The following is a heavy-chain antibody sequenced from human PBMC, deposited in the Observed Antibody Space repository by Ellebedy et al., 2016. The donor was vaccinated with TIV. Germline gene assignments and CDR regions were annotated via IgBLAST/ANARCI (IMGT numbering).Heavy chain of an antibody. Sequence: GESLKISCAASGFTFSSYSMNWVRQAPGKGLEWVSSISSSSSYIYYADSVKGRFTISRDNAKNSLYLQMNSLRAEDTAVYYCARVPNGYYYYGMDVWGQGTTVTVSS. CDR2: ISSSSSYI. D-gene: IGHD4/OR15-4a*01. V-gene: IGHV3-21*01. CDR3: ARVPNGYYYYGMDV. J-gene: IGHJ6*02. CDR1: GFTFSSYS.